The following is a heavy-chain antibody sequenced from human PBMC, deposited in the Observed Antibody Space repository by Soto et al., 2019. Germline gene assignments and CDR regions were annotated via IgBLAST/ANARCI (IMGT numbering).Heavy chain of an antibody. CDR3: ARDVLMGRDRSDAFDI. Sequence: ASVKVSCKASGYTFTSYGISWVRQAPGQGLEWMGWISAYNGNTHYAQKLQGRVTMTTDTSTRTAYMELRSLRSDDTAVYYCARDVLMGRDRSDAFDIWGQGTMVTVSS. D-gene: IGHD2-8*01. V-gene: IGHV1-18*01. J-gene: IGHJ3*02. CDR2: ISAYNGNT. CDR1: GYTFTSYG.